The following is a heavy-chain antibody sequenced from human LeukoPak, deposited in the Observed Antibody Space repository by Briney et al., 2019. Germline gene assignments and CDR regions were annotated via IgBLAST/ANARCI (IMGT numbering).Heavy chain of an antibody. J-gene: IGHJ2*01. Sequence: PSETLSLTCTVSGGSISSSSYYWGWIRQPPGKGLEWIGSIYYSGSTYYNPSLRSRVTISADTSKNQFSLILTSVTAADTAVYYCARHEVPAAPNCYFDLWGRGTLVTVSS. CDR3: ARHEVPAAPNCYFDL. CDR1: GGSISSSSYY. CDR2: IYYSGST. V-gene: IGHV4-39*01. D-gene: IGHD2-2*01.